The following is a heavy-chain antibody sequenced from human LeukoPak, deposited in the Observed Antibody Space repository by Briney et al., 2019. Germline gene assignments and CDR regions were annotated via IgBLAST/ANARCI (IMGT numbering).Heavy chain of an antibody. D-gene: IGHD3-10*01. V-gene: IGHV4-39*01. J-gene: IGHJ4*02. CDR3: GTLTGGMTRLDY. Sequence: SETLSLTCTVSGDSISSSNYYWGWIRQPPGKGREWIGSIHYGGTTFYNPSLNNRVTISVDTSKSQFSLKLSSVSAADTAVYYCGTLTGGMTRLDYWGQGTLVIVSS. CDR2: IHYGGTT. CDR1: GDSISSSNYY.